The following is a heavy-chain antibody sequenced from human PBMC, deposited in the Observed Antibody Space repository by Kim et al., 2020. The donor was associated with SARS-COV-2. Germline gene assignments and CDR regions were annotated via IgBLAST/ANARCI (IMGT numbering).Heavy chain of an antibody. D-gene: IGHD3-10*01. V-gene: IGHV3-64D*09. CDR3: VKGGSGMDV. CDR2: ISGNGGST. J-gene: IGHJ6*02. Sequence: GGSLRLSCSASGFTFSTYVLYWVRQAPGKGLEYLSAISGNGGSTYYADSVKGRFAISRDNSKNTLYLQMSSLRAEDTAVYYCVKGGSGMDVWGQGTTVTVFS. CDR1: GFTFSTYV.